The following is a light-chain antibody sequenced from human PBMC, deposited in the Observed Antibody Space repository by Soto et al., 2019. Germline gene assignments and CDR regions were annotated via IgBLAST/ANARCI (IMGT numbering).Light chain of an antibody. J-gene: IGLJ2*01. CDR3: SSYAGSNNLI. CDR2: EVT. Sequence: QSALTQPPSASASPGQSVTISCTGTNSDVGGYNYVSWYQQHPGKAPKLVIYEVTKRPSGVPDRFSGSKSGNTASLTVSGLQADDEADYYCSSYAGSNNLIFGGGTKLTVL. V-gene: IGLV2-8*01. CDR1: NSDVGGYNY.